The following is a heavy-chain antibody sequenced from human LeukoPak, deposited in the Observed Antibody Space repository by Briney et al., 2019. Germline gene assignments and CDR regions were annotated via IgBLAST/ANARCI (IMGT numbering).Heavy chain of an antibody. CDR2: IYHSGNT. D-gene: IGHD3-22*01. CDR1: GGSISTGGYY. CDR3: ARDPLDSKSWASRAFDI. Sequence: SETLSLTCTVSGGSISTGGYYWSWLRQHPGKGLEWIAYIYHSGNTYYNPSLKSRVIISVDTSKNQFSLRLSSVTAADTAVYYCARDPLDSKSWASRAFDIWGQGTMVTVSS. V-gene: IGHV4-31*03. J-gene: IGHJ3*02.